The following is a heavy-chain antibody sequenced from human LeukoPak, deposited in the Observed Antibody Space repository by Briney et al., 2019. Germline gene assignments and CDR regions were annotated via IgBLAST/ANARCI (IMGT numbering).Heavy chain of an antibody. V-gene: IGHV3-30*18. D-gene: IGHD5-18*01. CDR1: GFTFSTYG. CDR2: ISYDGSNK. J-gene: IGHJ4*02. Sequence: PGGSLRLSCAASGFTFSTYGMHWVRQAPGKGLEWVAVISYDGSNKYYADSVKGRFTISRDNSKNTLYLQMNSLRAEDTAVYYCAKEGNPGYSYGYYFDYWGQGTLVTVSS. CDR3: AKEGNPGYSYGYYFDY.